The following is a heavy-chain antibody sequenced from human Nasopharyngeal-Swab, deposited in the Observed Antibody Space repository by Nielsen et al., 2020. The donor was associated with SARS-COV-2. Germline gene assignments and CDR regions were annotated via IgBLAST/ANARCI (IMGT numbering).Heavy chain of an antibody. J-gene: IGHJ4*02. CDR2: IGDKDHNYAT. V-gene: IGHV3-73*01. Sequence: GESLKISCAASGFIFSASAIHWVRQAPGKGLEWVGRIGDKDHNYATTYGASVQGRFTISRDDSKNTAFLQMDSLKTEDTALYYCTPDFYFEYWGQGTLVTVSS. CDR3: TPDFYFEY. CDR1: GFIFSASA.